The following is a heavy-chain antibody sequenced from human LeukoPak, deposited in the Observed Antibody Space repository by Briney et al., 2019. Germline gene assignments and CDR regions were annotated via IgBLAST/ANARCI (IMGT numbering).Heavy chain of an antibody. J-gene: IGHJ4*02. CDR1: GFTFSSYA. Sequence: GGSLRLSCAASGFTFSSYAMHWVRQAPGKGLEWVAVIWYDGSNKYYADSVKGRFTISRDNAKNSLYLQMNSLRAEDTAVYYCARGGMAAAFIADYWGQGTLVTVSS. D-gene: IGHD6-13*01. CDR2: IWYDGSNK. V-gene: IGHV3-33*01. CDR3: ARGGMAAAFIADY.